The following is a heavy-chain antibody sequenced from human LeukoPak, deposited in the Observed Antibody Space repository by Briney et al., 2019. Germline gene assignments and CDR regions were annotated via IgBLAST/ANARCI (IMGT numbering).Heavy chain of an antibody. V-gene: IGHV1-69*06. CDR1: GVPFNTYA. D-gene: IGHD2-2*02. CDR2: IIPIFGTA. Sequence: SVNLSSKPSGVPFNTYAISWVRHAPAQGLEWMGGIIPIFGTANYAQNSQGRDTITADKSTSTAYMELSSLRSEDTAVYYCAKSKGYRLLYDYWGQGTLVTVSS. CDR3: AKSKGYRLLYDY. J-gene: IGHJ4*02.